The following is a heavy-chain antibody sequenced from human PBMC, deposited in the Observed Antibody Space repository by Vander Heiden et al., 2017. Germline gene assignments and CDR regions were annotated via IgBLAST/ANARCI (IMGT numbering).Heavy chain of an antibody. CDR1: GFIFSTDW. V-gene: IGHV3-7*01. Sequence: EVQLVESGGGLVQPGGSLRLSCAAPGFIFSTDWMTWVRQAPGKGLEWVASIKQDGSDTFYVDSVKGRFIISRDNAKNSLYLQMNSLRAEDTAVFYCARSGASTFDYWGQGSPVTVSS. CDR3: ARSGASTFDY. CDR2: IKQDGSDT. J-gene: IGHJ4*02. D-gene: IGHD3-10*01.